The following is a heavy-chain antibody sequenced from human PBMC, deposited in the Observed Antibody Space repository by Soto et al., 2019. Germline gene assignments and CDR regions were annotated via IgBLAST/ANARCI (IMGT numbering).Heavy chain of an antibody. CDR1: GYSFTSYW. CDR3: ARHSGYDLKLYYYGMDV. D-gene: IGHD5-12*01. Sequence: PGESLKISCKGSGYSFTSYWIGWVRQMPGKGLAWMGIIYPGDSDTRYSPSFQGQVTISADKSISTAYLQWSSLKASDTAMYYCARHSGYDLKLYYYGMDVWGQGTTVTVSS. CDR2: IYPGDSDT. V-gene: IGHV5-51*01. J-gene: IGHJ6*02.